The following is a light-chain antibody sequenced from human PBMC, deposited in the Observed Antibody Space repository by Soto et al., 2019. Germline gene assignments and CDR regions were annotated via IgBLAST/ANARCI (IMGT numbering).Light chain of an antibody. J-gene: IGLJ2*01. Sequence: QLVLTQSPSASASLGASVKLTCTLSSGHSIYAIAWHQQQPEKGPRYLMKLNSDGSHSKGDGIPDRFSGSSSGAERYLTISSLQSEDEADYYCQTWGTGSHVVFGGGTQLTVL. V-gene: IGLV4-69*01. CDR3: QTWGTGSHVV. CDR2: LNSDGSH. CDR1: SGHSIYA.